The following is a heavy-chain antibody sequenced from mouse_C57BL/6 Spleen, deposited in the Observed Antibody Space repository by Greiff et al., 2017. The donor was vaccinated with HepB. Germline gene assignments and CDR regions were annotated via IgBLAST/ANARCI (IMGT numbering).Heavy chain of an antibody. V-gene: IGHV1-15*01. CDR1: GYTFTDYE. D-gene: IGHD1-1*01. Sequence: QVQLQQSGAELVRPGASVTLSCKASGYTFTDYEMHWVKQTPVHGLEWIGAIDPETGGTAYNQKFKGKAILTADKSSSTAYMELRSLTSEDSAVYYCTTYYYGSSYRNSYWYCDVWGTGTTVTVSS. CDR2: IDPETGGT. CDR3: TTYYYGSSYRNSYWYCDV. J-gene: IGHJ1*03.